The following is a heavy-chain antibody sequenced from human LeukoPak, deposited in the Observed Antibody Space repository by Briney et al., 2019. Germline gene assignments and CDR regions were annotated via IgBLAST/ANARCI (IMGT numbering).Heavy chain of an antibody. CDR1: GFTFSSYS. Sequence: GGSLRLSCAASGFTFSSYSMNWVRQAPGKGLEWVSAISGSGGSTYYADSVKGRFTISRDNSKNTLYLQMNSLRAEDTAVYYCAKDPNGDYGWYYFDYWGQGTLVTVSS. J-gene: IGHJ4*02. CDR2: ISGSGGST. V-gene: IGHV3-23*01. D-gene: IGHD4-17*01. CDR3: AKDPNGDYGWYYFDY.